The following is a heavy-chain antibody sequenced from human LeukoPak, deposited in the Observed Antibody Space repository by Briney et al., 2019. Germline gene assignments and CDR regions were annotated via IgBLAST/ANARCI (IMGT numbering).Heavy chain of an antibody. D-gene: IGHD3-3*01. J-gene: IGHJ5*02. V-gene: IGHV3-33*01. CDR3: AREGVPYYDVSNWFDP. CDR1: RFTFSIYG. Sequence: GGSLRLSCAVSRFTFSIYGMHWVRQAPGKGLEWVAVIWYDGNKKFYADSVKGRFTISRDNSKNTLYLQMNSLRAEDTAVYYCAREGVPYYDVSNWFDPWGQGTLVTVSS. CDR2: IWYDGNKK.